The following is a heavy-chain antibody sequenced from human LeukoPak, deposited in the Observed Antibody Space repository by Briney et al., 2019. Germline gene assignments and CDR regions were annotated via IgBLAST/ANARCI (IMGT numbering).Heavy chain of an antibody. Sequence: GGSLRLSCAASGFTFSSYAMSWVRQAPGKGLEWVSAISGSGGSTYYADSVKGRFTISRDNSKNTLYLQMNSPRAEDTAVYYCAKARITMVRGLVSPTDYWGQGTLVTVSS. CDR2: ISGSGGST. CDR1: GFTFSSYA. V-gene: IGHV3-23*01. CDR3: AKARITMVRGLVSPTDY. D-gene: IGHD3-10*01. J-gene: IGHJ4*02.